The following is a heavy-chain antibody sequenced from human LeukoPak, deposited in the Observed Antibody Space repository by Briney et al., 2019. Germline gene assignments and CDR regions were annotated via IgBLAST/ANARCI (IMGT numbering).Heavy chain of an antibody. D-gene: IGHD3-9*01. Sequence: GASLRLSCAASGFTFSNYAMSWVRQAPGKGLEWVSAITGSGGNTYYADSVKGRFTISRDNSKNTLYLQMNSLRAEDTAVYYCAQGGDFDVLTGYYVPDFWGQGTLVTVSS. CDR1: GFTFSNYA. V-gene: IGHV3-23*01. J-gene: IGHJ4*02. CDR3: AQGGDFDVLTGYYVPDF. CDR2: ITGSGGNT.